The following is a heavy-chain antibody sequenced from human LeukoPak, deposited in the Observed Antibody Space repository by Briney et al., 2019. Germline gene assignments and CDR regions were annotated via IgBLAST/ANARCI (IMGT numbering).Heavy chain of an antibody. CDR2: IWYDGTNK. V-gene: IGHV3-30*02. CDR3: AKDPSGGYNYAFKYYAMDV. CDR1: GFTFSSYA. D-gene: IGHD5-18*01. Sequence: GGSLRLSGAASGFTFSSYAMHWVRQAPGKGLEWVAVIWYDGTNKYYADSVKGRFTISRDNSKKTLYLQVNSLRAEDTAVYYCAKDPSGGYNYAFKYYAMDVWGQGTTVTVSS. J-gene: IGHJ6*02.